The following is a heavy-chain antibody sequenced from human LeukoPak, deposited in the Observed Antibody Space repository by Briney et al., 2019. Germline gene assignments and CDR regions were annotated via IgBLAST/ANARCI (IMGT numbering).Heavy chain of an antibody. V-gene: IGHV1-69*05. CDR1: GGTFSSYA. Sequence: ASVEVSCKASGGTFSSYAISWVRQAPGQGLEWMGGIIPIFGTANYAQKFQGRVTITTDESTSTAYMELSSLRSEDTAVYYCAGNIVVQSDYYYYYMDVWGKGTTVTVSS. D-gene: IGHD2-2*01. J-gene: IGHJ6*03. CDR3: AGNIVVQSDYYYYYMDV. CDR2: IIPIFGTA.